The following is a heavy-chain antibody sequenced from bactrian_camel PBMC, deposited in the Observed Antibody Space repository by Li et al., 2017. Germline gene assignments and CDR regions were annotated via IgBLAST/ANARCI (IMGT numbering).Heavy chain of an antibody. CDR1: GFAFGHFY. Sequence: HVQLVESGGGMVQPGGSLRLSCLASGFAFGHFYMSWVRQVPGKGLEWVSSILSDGSKLFYTDNVKGRFTISRDNAKNTLYLQMNALKSEDTGRYYCRLLPFWGQGTQVTVS. D-gene: IGHD2*01. CDR2: ILSDGSKL. CDR3: RLLPF. V-gene: IGHV3S5*01. J-gene: IGHJ4*01.